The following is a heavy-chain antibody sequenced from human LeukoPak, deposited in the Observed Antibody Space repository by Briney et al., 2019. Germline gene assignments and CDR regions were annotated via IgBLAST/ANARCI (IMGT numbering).Heavy chain of an antibody. Sequence: SETLSLTCAVYGGSFSGYYWSWIRQPPGKGLEWIGEINRSGSTNYNPSLKSRVTISVDTSKNQFSLKLSSVTAADTAVYYCARRPHIVVVPAAIKVGYYYMDVWGKGTTVTVSS. J-gene: IGHJ6*03. D-gene: IGHD2-2*02. CDR2: INRSGST. V-gene: IGHV4-34*01. CDR1: GGSFSGYY. CDR3: ARRPHIVVVPAAIKVGYYYMDV.